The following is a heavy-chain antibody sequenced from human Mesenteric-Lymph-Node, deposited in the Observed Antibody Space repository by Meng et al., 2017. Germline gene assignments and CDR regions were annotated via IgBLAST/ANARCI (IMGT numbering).Heavy chain of an antibody. CDR1: GGSINSGNW. CDR2: IYPSGKT. V-gene: IGHV4-4*02. J-gene: IGHJ4*02. D-gene: IGHD6-19*01. CDR3: ARHIAVSGTRGFDR. Sequence: VQLQGPGQGLVQASETLSLTCAVSGGSINSGNWWSWVRQAPGKGLEWIGEIYPSGKTNSNTSLKSRVTISIDTSKDQFSMTLTSVTAADTAVYYCARHIAVSGTRGFDRWGQGTLVTVSS.